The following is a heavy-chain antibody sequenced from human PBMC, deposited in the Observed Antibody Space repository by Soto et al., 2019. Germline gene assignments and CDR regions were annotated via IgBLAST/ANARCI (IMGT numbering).Heavy chain of an antibody. CDR2: IWYDGSNK. Sequence: GGSLRLSCAASGFTFSSYGMHWVRQAPGKGLEWVAVIWYDGSNKYYADSVKGRFTISRDNSKNTLYLQMNSLRAEDTAVYYCARDISVAGSNLEYFQHWGQGTLVTVSS. CDR1: GFTFSSYG. J-gene: IGHJ1*01. V-gene: IGHV3-33*01. D-gene: IGHD6-19*01. CDR3: ARDISVAGSNLEYFQH.